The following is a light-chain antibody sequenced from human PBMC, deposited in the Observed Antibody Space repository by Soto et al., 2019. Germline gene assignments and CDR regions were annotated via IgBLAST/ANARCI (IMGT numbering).Light chain of an antibody. CDR3: QQYADLPYT. Sequence: EIVLTQSPGTLSLSPGERATLSCMASQTLTTRFLAWYQQKPGQAPRLLIYGASSRVTGIPDRFSGSGSGTEYTLTISRLEPEDFAVYSCQQYADLPYTFGQGTTLEIK. J-gene: IGKJ2*01. CDR2: GAS. V-gene: IGKV3-20*01. CDR1: QTLTTRF.